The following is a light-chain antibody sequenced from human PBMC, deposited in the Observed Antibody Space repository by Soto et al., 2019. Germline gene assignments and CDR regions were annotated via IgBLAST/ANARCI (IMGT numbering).Light chain of an antibody. CDR3: QQSYSTIT. V-gene: IGKV1-39*01. CDR2: AAS. CDR1: QSISSY. Sequence: DIQMTQSPSSVSASVGDRITITCRASQSISSYLNWYKQKPGKAPKLLIYAASSLQSGVPSRFSGSGSGTDFTLTISSLTPEDFATYYCQQSYSTITFGQGTRLEI. J-gene: IGKJ5*01.